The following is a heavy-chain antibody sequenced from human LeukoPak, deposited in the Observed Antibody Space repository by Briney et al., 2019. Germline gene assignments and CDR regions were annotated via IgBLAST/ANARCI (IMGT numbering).Heavy chain of an antibody. Sequence: PSETLSLTCTVSGGSISSYYWSWIRQPAGKGLEWIGRIYTSGSTNYNPSLKSRVTMSVDTSKNQFSLKLSSVTAADTAVYYCAREKTLRMVYATNWLDPWGQGTLVTVSS. CDR1: GGSISSYY. D-gene: IGHD2-8*01. CDR2: IYTSGST. CDR3: AREKTLRMVYATNWLDP. V-gene: IGHV4-4*07. J-gene: IGHJ5*02.